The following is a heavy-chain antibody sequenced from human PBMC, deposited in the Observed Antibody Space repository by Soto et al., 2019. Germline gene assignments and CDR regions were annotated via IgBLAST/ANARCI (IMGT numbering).Heavy chain of an antibody. CDR2: ITSDGSST. V-gene: IGHV3-74*01. Sequence: EVQVVESGGGLVQPGGSLRLSCAVSGFTLRSYWMHWVRQAPGKGLVWVSRITSDGSSTSYAESVKGRFTISRDNAKNTLYLQMNSLRAEDTAVYYCTREGSSSSYGMDVWGQGTTVTVSS. CDR1: GFTLRSYW. J-gene: IGHJ6*02. CDR3: TREGSSSSYGMDV. D-gene: IGHD6-6*01.